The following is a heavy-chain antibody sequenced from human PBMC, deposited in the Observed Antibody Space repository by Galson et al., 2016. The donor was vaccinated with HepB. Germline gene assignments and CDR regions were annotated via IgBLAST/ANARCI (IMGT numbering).Heavy chain of an antibody. CDR2: INVGYGTT. Sequence: SVKVSCKASGYKFTKYAIHWVRQAPGQRLEWMEWINVGYGTTKYSQKFQGRVTITRDTPAGIVYMELSSLRSEDTAVYYCARDAYSSGSDACDIWGQGTMVTVSS. CDR1: GYKFTKYA. CDR3: ARDAYSSGSDACDI. D-gene: IGHD6-19*01. V-gene: IGHV1-3*01. J-gene: IGHJ3*02.